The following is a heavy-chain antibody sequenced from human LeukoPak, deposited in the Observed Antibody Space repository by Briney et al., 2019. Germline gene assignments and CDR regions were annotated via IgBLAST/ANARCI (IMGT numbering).Heavy chain of an antibody. V-gene: IGHV3-74*03. Sequence: PGGSLRLSCEASGYSFSTYWMHWVRQAPGEGLMWVSRISSDGTSRTYADSVEGRFTIFRDNSKNSLYLQMNSRRAEDTAVYYCASHWGSPVNRGQGTLVTVSS. CDR2: ISSDGTSR. CDR1: GYSFSTYW. CDR3: ASHWGSPVN. D-gene: IGHD7-27*01. J-gene: IGHJ4*02.